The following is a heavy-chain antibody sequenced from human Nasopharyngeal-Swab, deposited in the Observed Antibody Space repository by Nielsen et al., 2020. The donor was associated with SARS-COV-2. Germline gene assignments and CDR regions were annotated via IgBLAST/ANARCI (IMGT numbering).Heavy chain of an antibody. J-gene: IGHJ3*02. CDR2: IHADGNT. Sequence: GESLKISCAASGFSVSGNTYMSWVRQAPGKGLEWVSTIHADGNTYYADSVRGRFTSSRDNSKNTVSLQMNSLRAEDTAVYYCATGGVAYDSSGYFAFDIWGQGTMVTVSS. CDR1: GFSVSGNTY. CDR3: ATGGVAYDSSGYFAFDI. V-gene: IGHV3-53*01. D-gene: IGHD3-22*01.